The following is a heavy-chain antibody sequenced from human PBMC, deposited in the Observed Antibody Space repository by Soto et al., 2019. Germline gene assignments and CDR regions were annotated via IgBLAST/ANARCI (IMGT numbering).Heavy chain of an antibody. CDR2: MNPNSGNT. J-gene: IGHJ6*02. CDR1: GYTFSSYD. V-gene: IGHV1-8*01. Sequence: QVQLVQSGAEVKKPGASVKVSCKASGYTFSSYDINWVRHAPGQGPEWLGWMNPNSGNTGYAQRLQGRVTMTRNTSIRTAYMELRSLRAEDTAVYYCTRVGPHAMDVWGQGTTVTVSS. D-gene: IGHD3-16*01. CDR3: TRVGPHAMDV.